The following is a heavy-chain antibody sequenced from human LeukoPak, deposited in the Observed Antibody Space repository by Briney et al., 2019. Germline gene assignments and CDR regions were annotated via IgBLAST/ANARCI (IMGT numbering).Heavy chain of an antibody. D-gene: IGHD6-19*01. CDR1: GGSISSSNW. CDR3: ARLPYSSGWHDY. Sequence: SETLSLTCAVSGGSISSSNWWNWVRQPPGKGLEWIGEIYHSGSTNYNPSLKSRVTISLDKSKNQFSLKLSSVTAADTAVYYCARLPYSSGWHDYWGQETLVTVSS. V-gene: IGHV4-4*02. J-gene: IGHJ4*02. CDR2: IYHSGST.